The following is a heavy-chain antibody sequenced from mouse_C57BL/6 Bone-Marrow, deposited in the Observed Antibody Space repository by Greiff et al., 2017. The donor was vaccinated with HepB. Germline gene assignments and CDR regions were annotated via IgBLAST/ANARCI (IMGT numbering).Heavy chain of an antibody. CDR2: INPSTGGT. V-gene: IGHV1-42*01. CDR3: ARSPYPNNYFDY. Sequence: VQLQQSGPELVKPGASVKISCKASGYSFTGYYMNWVTQSPEKSLEWIGEINPSTGGTTYNQKFKAKATLTVDKSSSTADMQLKSLTSEDSAVYYCARSPYPNNYFDYWGQGTTLTVAS. D-gene: IGHD2-10*01. J-gene: IGHJ2*01. CDR1: GYSFTGYY.